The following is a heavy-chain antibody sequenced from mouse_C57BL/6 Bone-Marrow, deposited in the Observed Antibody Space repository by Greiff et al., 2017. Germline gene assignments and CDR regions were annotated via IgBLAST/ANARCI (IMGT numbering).Heavy chain of an antibody. Sequence: QVTLKVSGPGILQPSQTLSLTCSFSGFSLSTFGMGVGWIRQPSGKGLEWLAHIWWDDDKYYNPALKSWLTNSKDTSKNQVFLKIANVDTANSATDYCARIALFLYGSRYCDVWGTGNTVTVPS. CDR2: IWWDDDK. D-gene: IGHD1-1*01. V-gene: IGHV8-8*01. CDR1: GFSLSTFGMG. CDR3: ARIALFLYGSRYCDV. J-gene: IGHJ1*03.